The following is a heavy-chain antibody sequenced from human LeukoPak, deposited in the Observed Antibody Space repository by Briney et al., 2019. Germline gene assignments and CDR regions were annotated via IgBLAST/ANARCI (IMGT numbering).Heavy chain of an antibody. Sequence: ASVKVSCKASSYTFTSYGISWVRQAPGQGLEWMGWISAHNGNTNYAQKLQGRVTMTTDTSTSTAYMELRSLRSDDTAVYYCAREYSSSWYAEGNYYYYMDVWGKGTTVTVSS. V-gene: IGHV1-18*01. D-gene: IGHD6-13*01. CDR2: ISAHNGNT. CDR1: SYTFTSYG. CDR3: AREYSSSWYAEGNYYYYMDV. J-gene: IGHJ6*03.